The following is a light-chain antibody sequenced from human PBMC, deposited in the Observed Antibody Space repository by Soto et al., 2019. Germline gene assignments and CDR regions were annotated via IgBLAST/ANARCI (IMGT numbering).Light chain of an antibody. V-gene: IGKV3-20*01. J-gene: IGKJ1*01. CDR3: QQYGNSPKT. CDR2: GAS. CDR1: QSISRY. Sequence: IALTQSPGTLSLSPGERTTLSFMASQSISRYLAWYQQKPGQGPRLLIYGASSRATGTPDRFSGSGSGTDFTLTITRLAREDFAVYYCQQYGNSPKTFGQGTKVDIK.